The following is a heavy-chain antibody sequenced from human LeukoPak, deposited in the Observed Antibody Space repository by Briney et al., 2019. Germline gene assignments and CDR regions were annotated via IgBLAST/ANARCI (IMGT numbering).Heavy chain of an antibody. Sequence: SETLSLTCAVYGGSFSGYYWSWIRQPPGKGLEWIGEINHSGITYYNPSLKSRVTISVDTSKNQFSLKLSSVTAADTAVYYCARRAAAGIPGGAFDIWGQGTMVTVSS. CDR1: GGSFSGYY. CDR3: ARRAAAGIPGGAFDI. D-gene: IGHD6-13*01. J-gene: IGHJ3*02. V-gene: IGHV4-34*01. CDR2: INHSGIT.